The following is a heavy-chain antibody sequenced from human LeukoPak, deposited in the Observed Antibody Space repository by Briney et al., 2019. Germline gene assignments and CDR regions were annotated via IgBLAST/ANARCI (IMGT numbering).Heavy chain of an antibody. CDR2: IYTSGST. J-gene: IGHJ6*03. CDR1: GGSISSYY. D-gene: IGHD5-18*01. V-gene: IGHV4-4*07. Sequence: ASETLSLTCTVSGGSISSYYWSWIRQPAGKGLEWIGRIYTSGSTNYNPSLKSRVTMSVDTSKNQFSLKLSSVTAADTAVYYCARGEYTYDYDYYYYIDVWGKGTTVTVSS. CDR3: ARGEYTYDYDYYYYIDV.